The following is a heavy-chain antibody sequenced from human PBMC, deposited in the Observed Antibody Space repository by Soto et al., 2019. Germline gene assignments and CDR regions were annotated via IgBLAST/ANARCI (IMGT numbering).Heavy chain of an antibody. V-gene: IGHV4-39*01. Sequence: SDSPSLSSAVSGGTVDNSLSSGGWVRKPPGRGLEFLGSVYYSGGTYYNPSLKSRVTVSVDTSKNQVSLRVRSVTVAETAMYYCVRVVEAATRHTDFDSWGQGILVTVSS. CDR1: GGTVDNSLSS. D-gene: IGHD2-15*01. J-gene: IGHJ4*02. CDR3: VRVVEAATRHTDFDS. CDR2: VYYSGGT.